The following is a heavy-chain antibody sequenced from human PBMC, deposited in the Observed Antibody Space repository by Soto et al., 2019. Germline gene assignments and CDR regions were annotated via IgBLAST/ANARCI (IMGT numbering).Heavy chain of an antibody. D-gene: IGHD3-3*01. V-gene: IGHV3-9*01. CDR1: GFTFDDYA. CDR3: AWARADFWSGYFIY. CDR2: ISWNSGSI. Sequence: PGGSLRLSCAASGFTFDDYAMHWVRQAPGKGLEWVSGISWNSGSIGYADSVKGRFTISRDNAKNSLYLQMNSLKAEDTALYYCAWARADFWSGYFIYWDQGTLVTVSS. J-gene: IGHJ4*02.